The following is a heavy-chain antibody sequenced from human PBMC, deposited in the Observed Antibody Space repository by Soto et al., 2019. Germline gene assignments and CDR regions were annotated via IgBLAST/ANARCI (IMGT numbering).Heavy chain of an antibody. V-gene: IGHV4-34*01. J-gene: IGHJ6*02. Sequence: SETLSLTCAVYGGSFSGYYWSWIRQPPGKGLEWIGEINHSGSTNYNPSLKSRVTISVDTSKNQFSLKLSSVTAADTAVYYCARGLVTIFGVYYYGMDVWGQGTTVTVSS. D-gene: IGHD3-3*01. CDR1: GGSFSGYY. CDR2: INHSGST. CDR3: ARGLVTIFGVYYYGMDV.